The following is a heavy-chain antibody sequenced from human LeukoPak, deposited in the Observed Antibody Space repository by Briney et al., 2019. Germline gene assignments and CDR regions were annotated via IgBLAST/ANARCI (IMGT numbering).Heavy chain of an antibody. D-gene: IGHD2-2*01. J-gene: IGHJ6*03. CDR1: GFTFSSTY. Sequence: GGSLRLSCAASGFTFSSTYMTWVRQAPGKGLEWVSVIFSGGTTYYADSVMGRFTISRDNSKNTLYLQMNSLRAEDTAVYYCARRPQVPAGNYYYYFMDVWGKGTTVTISS. CDR3: ARRPQVPAGNYYYYFMDV. CDR2: IFSGGTT. V-gene: IGHV3-53*01.